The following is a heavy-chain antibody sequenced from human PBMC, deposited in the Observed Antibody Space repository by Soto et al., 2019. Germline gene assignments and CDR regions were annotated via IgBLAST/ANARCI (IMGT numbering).Heavy chain of an antibody. Sequence: GGSLRLSCAASGFTFSSYAMHWVRQAPGKGLEWVAVISYDGSNKYYADSVKGRFTISRDNSKNTLCLQMNSLRAEDTAVYYCAVLVPAATPFYGMDVWGQGTTVTVSS. CDR2: ISYDGSNK. J-gene: IGHJ6*02. D-gene: IGHD2-2*01. V-gene: IGHV3-30-3*01. CDR3: AVLVPAATPFYGMDV. CDR1: GFTFSSYA.